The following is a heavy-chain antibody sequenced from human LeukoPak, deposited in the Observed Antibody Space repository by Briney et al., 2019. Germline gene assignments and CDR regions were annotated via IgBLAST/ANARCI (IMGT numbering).Heavy chain of an antibody. CDR3: ARPDWNRHLYYYGMDV. Sequence: PGGSLRLSCAASGFTFSSHAMSWVRQAPGKGLEWVAAISVSGGSTYYADSVKGRFTISRDNSKNTLYLQMNSLRAEDMAVYYCARPDWNRHLYYYGMDVWGQGTTVTVSS. V-gene: IGHV3-23*01. J-gene: IGHJ6*02. D-gene: IGHD1-1*01. CDR2: ISVSGGST. CDR1: GFTFSSHA.